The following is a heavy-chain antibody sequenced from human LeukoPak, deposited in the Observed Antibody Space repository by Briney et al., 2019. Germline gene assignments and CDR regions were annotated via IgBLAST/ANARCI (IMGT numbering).Heavy chain of an antibody. Sequence: SVKVSCKASGGTFSSYAISWVRQAPGQGLEWMGGIIPTFGTANYAQKFQGRVTVTADESTSTAYMELSSLRSEDTAVYYCARYYYGSGGHPGYAFDIWGQGTMVTVSS. CDR1: GGTFSSYA. J-gene: IGHJ3*02. CDR2: IIPTFGTA. D-gene: IGHD3-10*01. V-gene: IGHV1-69*13. CDR3: ARYYYGSGGHPGYAFDI.